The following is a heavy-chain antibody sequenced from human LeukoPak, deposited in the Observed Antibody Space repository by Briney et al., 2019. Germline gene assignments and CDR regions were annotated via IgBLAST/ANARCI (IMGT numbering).Heavy chain of an antibody. Sequence: SVKVSCKASGGTFSSYAISWVRQAPGQGLEWMGGIIPIFGTANYAQKFQGRVTITADESTSTAYMELSSLRSEDTAVYYCARTSGSTSCYVCNWFDPWGQGTLVTVYS. CDR3: ARTSGSTSCYVCNWFDP. V-gene: IGHV1-69*01. J-gene: IGHJ5*02. CDR1: GGTFSSYA. D-gene: IGHD2-2*01. CDR2: IIPIFGTA.